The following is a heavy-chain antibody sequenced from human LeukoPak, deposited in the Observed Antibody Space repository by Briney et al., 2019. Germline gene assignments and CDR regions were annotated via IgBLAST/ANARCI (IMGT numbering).Heavy chain of an antibody. J-gene: IGHJ4*02. Sequence: SGTLSLTCAVSGGSISSSNWWSWVRQPPGKGLEWIGEIHHSGSTNYNPSLKSRVTMSVDTSKNQFSLKLRSVTAADTAVYYCASASLSYRDTAMVANWGQGTLATVSS. CDR3: ASASLSYRDTAMVAN. CDR2: IHHSGST. V-gene: IGHV4-4*02. D-gene: IGHD5-18*01. CDR1: GGSISSSNW.